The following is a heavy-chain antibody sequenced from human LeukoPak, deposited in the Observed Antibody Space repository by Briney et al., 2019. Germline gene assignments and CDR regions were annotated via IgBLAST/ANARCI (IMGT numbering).Heavy chain of an antibody. V-gene: IGHV3-48*04. D-gene: IGHD6-19*01. CDR1: GFTFNRYG. Sequence: PGGSLRLSCAASGFTFNRYGMNWVRQAPGKGLEWVSGISPGGDIKYYADSVKGRFTISRDNAKNSLYLQMNSLRAEDTAVYYCARDNMGRGWYYYYYYYMDVWGKGTTVTISS. CDR2: ISPGGDIK. J-gene: IGHJ6*03. CDR3: ARDNMGRGWYYYYYYYMDV.